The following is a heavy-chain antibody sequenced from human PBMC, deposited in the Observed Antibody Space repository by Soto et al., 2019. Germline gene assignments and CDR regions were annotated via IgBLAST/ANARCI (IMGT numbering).Heavy chain of an antibody. CDR1: YRSISSSACS. V-gene: IGHV4-39*01. CDR3: ARHIRGNSCMDV. CDR2: IYYSGST. Sequence: PLSHTCTVSYRSISSSACSWSFISQPPGKGLELIGSIYYSGSTYYNPSLKSRVTISVDTSKNQFSLKLSSVTAADTAVYYCARHIRGNSCMDVWGQGTTVTAP. D-gene: IGHD2-21*01. J-gene: IGHJ6*02.